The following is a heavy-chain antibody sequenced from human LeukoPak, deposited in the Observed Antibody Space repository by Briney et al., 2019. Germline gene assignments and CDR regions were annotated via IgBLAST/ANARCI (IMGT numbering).Heavy chain of an antibody. J-gene: IGHJ4*02. CDR2: FDPEDGET. D-gene: IGHD6-19*01. CDR3: ATVSDRYSSGWYDGFDY. V-gene: IGHV1-24*01. CDR1: GYTLTELS. Sequence: ASVKVSCKVSGYTLTELSMHWVRQAPGKGLEWIGGFDPEDGETIYAQKFQGRVTMTEDTSTDTAYMELSSLRSEDTAVYYCATVSDRYSSGWYDGFDYWGQGTLVTVSS.